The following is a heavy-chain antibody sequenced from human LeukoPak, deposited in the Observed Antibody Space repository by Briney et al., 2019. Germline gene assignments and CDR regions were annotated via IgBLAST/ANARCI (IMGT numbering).Heavy chain of an antibody. CDR2: IYYSGSGST. V-gene: IGHV4-39*07. J-gene: IGHJ3*02. D-gene: IGHD5-12*01. CDR3: ARDRYSGYDGFGAFDI. CDR1: GGSISSSNYY. Sequence: SETLSLTCTVSGGSISSSNYYWGWIRQPPGKGLEWIGSIYYSGSGSTFYNPSLKSRVTISVDTSKNQFSLKLNSVTAADTAVYYCARDRYSGYDGFGAFDIWGQGTMVTVSS.